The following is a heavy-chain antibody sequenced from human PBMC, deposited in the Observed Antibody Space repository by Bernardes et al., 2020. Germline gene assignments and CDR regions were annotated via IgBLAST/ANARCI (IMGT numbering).Heavy chain of an antibody. CDR2: ISGSGGST. V-gene: IGHV3-23*01. Sequence: VGSLRLSCAASGFTFSSYAMSWVRQAPGKGLEWVSAISGSGGSTYYADSVKGRFTISRDNSKNTLYLQMNSLRAEDTAVYYCAKVKPMVYGDWGYYFDYWGQGTLVTVSS. CDR1: GFTFSSYA. D-gene: IGHD4-17*01. J-gene: IGHJ4*02. CDR3: AKVKPMVYGDWGYYFDY.